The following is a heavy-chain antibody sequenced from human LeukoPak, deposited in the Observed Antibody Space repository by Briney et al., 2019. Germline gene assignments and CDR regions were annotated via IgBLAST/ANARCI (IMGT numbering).Heavy chain of an antibody. CDR1: GFIFSSYW. J-gene: IGHJ4*02. Sequence: GGSLRLSCAGSGFIFSSYWMSWVRQAPGKGLEWVANIKQDGSEKYYVDSVKGRFTISRDNAKNSVFLQMNSLRAEDTAVYYCARDSIAAAGTFDYWGQGTLVTVSS. V-gene: IGHV3-7*01. CDR3: ARDSIAAAGTFDY. D-gene: IGHD6-13*01. CDR2: IKQDGSEK.